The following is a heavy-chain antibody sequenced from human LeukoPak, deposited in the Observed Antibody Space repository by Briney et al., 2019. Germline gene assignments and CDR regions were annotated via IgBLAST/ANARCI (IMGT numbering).Heavy chain of an antibody. Sequence: GGSLRLSCAASGVTVSSQYMNWVRRAPGKGLEWASVIYGVDGTSYTDSVKGRFTISRDNAKTSLYLQMNSLRAEDTAVYYCARGGGGSYYHLLDYWGQGTLVTVSS. CDR2: IYGVDGT. J-gene: IGHJ4*02. V-gene: IGHV3-66*01. D-gene: IGHD1-26*01. CDR3: ARGGGGSYYHLLDY. CDR1: GVTVSSQY.